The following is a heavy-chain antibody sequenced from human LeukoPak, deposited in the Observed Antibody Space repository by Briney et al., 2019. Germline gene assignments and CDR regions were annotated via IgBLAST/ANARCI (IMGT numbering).Heavy chain of an antibody. Sequence: ASVKVSCKASGYTFTSYDINWVRQATGQGLEWMGWMNPNSGNTGYAQKFQGRVTMTRNTSISTAYMELSSLRSEDTAVYYCARVLHGYCSGGSCYSRGDFDYWGQGTLVTVSS. V-gene: IGHV1-8*01. CDR3: ARVLHGYCSGGSCYSRGDFDY. J-gene: IGHJ4*02. CDR1: GYTFTSYD. CDR2: MNPNSGNT. D-gene: IGHD2-15*01.